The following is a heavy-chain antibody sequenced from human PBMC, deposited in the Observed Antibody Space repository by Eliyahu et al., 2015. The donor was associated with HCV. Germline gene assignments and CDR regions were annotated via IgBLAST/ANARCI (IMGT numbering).Heavy chain of an antibody. Sequence: QVQLVQSGAEVKKPGASVKVSCKASGYTFTSYGISWVRQAPGQGLEWMGWISAYNGNTNYAQKLQXSRVTMTTDTSTSTAYMELRSLRSDDTAVYYCAREEDPSSGYYEPDLYYYYGMDVWGQGTTVTVSS. D-gene: IGHD3-22*01. CDR2: ISAYNGNT. CDR3: AREEDPSSGYYEPDLYYYYGMDV. V-gene: IGHV1-18*04. CDR1: GYTFTSYG. J-gene: IGHJ6*02.